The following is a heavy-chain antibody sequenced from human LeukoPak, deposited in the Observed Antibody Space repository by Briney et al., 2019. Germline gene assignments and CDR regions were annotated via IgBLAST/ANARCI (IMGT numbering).Heavy chain of an antibody. CDR3: ARETAYSGWFDY. CDR1: CGSISGYY. J-gene: IGHJ4*02. CDR2: IRYSGTT. D-gene: IGHD6-19*01. Sequence: SEILSLTWTVSCGSISGYYWSWSRKPPGEGLELIAYIRYSGTTHYNPSLKNRVTISVATSKNQFSLKLSSVTAADTAFYYCARETAYSGWFDYWGQGTLVTVSS. V-gene: IGHV4-59*01.